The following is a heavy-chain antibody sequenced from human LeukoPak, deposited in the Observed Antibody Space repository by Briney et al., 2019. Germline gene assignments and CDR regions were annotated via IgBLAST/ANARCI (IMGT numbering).Heavy chain of an antibody. CDR1: RFNFNDSR. D-gene: IGHD2-21*01. Sequence: GGSLRLSCVTSRFNFNDSRMTWVRQAPGKGLQWVANVNRDGTEKHFLDSVEGRFTISRDNAKKSLYLQMSSLRPQDTAVYFCVRADWYFESWGQGTLVTVSS. CDR3: VRADWYFES. J-gene: IGHJ4*02. CDR2: VNRDGTEK. V-gene: IGHV3-7*04.